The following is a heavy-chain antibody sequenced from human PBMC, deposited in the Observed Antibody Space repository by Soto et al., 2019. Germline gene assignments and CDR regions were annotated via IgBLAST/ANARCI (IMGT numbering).Heavy chain of an antibody. CDR2: INAGNGNT. J-gene: IGHJ4*02. D-gene: IGHD6-19*01. Sequence: AASVKVSCKASGYTFTTYAMHWVRQAPGQRLEWMGWINAGNGNTKYSQKFQGRVTITRDTSASTAYMGLSSLRSEDTAVYYCARKDAVADFDYWGQGTLVTVSS. V-gene: IGHV1-3*01. CDR1: GYTFTTYA. CDR3: ARKDAVADFDY.